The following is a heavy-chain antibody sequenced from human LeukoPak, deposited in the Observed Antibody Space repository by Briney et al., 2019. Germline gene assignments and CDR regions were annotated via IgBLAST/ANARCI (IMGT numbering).Heavy chain of an antibody. J-gene: IGHJ4*02. Sequence: GGSLRLSCAVSGFRDFTFSSYEMNWVRQAPGKGLEWVSYISSSGSTIYYADSVKGRFTISRDNAKNSLYVQMNSLRVEDTAIYYCARAPYTTSWSNFDYWGQGTLVTVSP. CDR2: ISSSGSTI. D-gene: IGHD3-16*01. V-gene: IGHV3-48*03. CDR1: GFRDFTFSSYE. CDR3: ARAPYTTSWSNFDY.